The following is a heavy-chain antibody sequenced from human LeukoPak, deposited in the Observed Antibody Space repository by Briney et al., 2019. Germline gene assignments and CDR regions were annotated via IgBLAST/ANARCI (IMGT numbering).Heavy chain of an antibody. CDR1: GFTFSNYS. CDR2: IGRSRSTI. V-gene: IGHV3-48*04. J-gene: IGHJ6*02. D-gene: IGHD5-18*01. CDR3: ARDQRDTAVGQYYFYYYGMDV. Sequence: PGGSLRLSCAASGFTFSNYSMNWVRQAPGKGLEWVSYIGRSRSTIYYAESVQGRFTISRDNAKNSLYLQMNSLRAEDTAVYYCARDQRDTAVGQYYFYYYGMDVWGQGTTVTVSS.